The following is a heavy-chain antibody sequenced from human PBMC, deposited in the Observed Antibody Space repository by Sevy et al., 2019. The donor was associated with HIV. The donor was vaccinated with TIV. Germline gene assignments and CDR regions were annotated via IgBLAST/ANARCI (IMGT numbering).Heavy chain of an antibody. D-gene: IGHD5-12*01. CDR3: ARGGSGYDY. Sequence: GGSLRLSCAASGFAFSTYWMSWVRQAPGKGLEWVANIKPDGSEIHYVDSVQGRFFISRNNAENTVTLEMTSLRVEDTAFYFCARGGSGYDYWGQRSLVTVSS. V-gene: IGHV3-7*01. CDR1: GFAFSTYW. CDR2: IKPDGSEI. J-gene: IGHJ4*02.